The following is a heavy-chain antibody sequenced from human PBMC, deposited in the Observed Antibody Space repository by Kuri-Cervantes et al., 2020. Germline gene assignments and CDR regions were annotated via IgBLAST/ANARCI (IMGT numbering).Heavy chain of an antibody. CDR3: ARAPGYYNALDV. CDR1: GGSISSYY. V-gene: IGHV4-59*01. D-gene: IGHD3-10*01. CDR2: IYYSGST. Sequence: GSLRLSCTVSGGSISSYYWSWIRQPPGKGLEWIGYIYYSGSTNYNPSLKSRVTISVDTSKNQFSLKLSSVTAADTAVYYCARAPGYYNALDVWGQGTMVTVSS. J-gene: IGHJ6*02.